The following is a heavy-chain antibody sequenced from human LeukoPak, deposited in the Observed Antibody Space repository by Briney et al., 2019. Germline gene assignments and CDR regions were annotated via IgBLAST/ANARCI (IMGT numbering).Heavy chain of an antibody. D-gene: IGHD1-26*01. CDR3: ARDRFSGSYPLDY. J-gene: IGHJ4*02. Sequence: GGSLRLSCAASGFTFSDYYMSRIRQAPGKGLEWVSYISSSGSTIFYADSVKGRFTISRDNAKNSLYLQMNSLRAEDTAVYFCARDRFSGSYPLDYWGQGTLVTVSS. CDR1: GFTFSDYY. V-gene: IGHV3-11*01. CDR2: ISSSGSTI.